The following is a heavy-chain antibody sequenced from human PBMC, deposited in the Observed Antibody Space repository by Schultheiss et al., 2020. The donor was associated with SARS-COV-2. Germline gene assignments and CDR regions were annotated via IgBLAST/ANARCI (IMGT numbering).Heavy chain of an antibody. CDR3: ARTFIAAAGNGPYGMDV. J-gene: IGHJ6*02. Sequence: SGPTLVKPTETLTLTCTVSGFSLSNARMGVSWIRQPPGKALEWLALIYWDDDKRYSTSLKTRLTISKDTSKNQVVLTMTNMDPVDTATYYCARTFIAAAGNGPYGMDVWGQGTTVTVSS. D-gene: IGHD6-13*01. CDR2: IYWDDDK. CDR1: GFSLSNARMG. V-gene: IGHV2-5*02.